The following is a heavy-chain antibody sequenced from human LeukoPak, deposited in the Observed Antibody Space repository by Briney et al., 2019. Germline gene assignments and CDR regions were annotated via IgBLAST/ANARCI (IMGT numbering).Heavy chain of an antibody. CDR1: GYTFTGYY. Sequence: ASVKVSCKASGYTFTGYYMHWVRQAPGQGLEWMGWINPNSGGTNYAQKFQGRVTMTRDTSISIAYMELSRLRSDDTAVYYCARAHYYGSGSYYIGVPDDWGQGTLVTVSS. V-gene: IGHV1-2*02. J-gene: IGHJ4*02. CDR3: ARAHYYGSGSYYIGVPDD. CDR2: INPNSGGT. D-gene: IGHD3-10*01.